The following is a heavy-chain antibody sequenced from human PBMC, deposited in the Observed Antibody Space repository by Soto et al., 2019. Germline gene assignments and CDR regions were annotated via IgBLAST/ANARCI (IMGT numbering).Heavy chain of an antibody. CDR2: INPSGGST. D-gene: IGHD6-19*01. V-gene: IGHV1-46*01. Sequence: ASVKVSCKASGYTFTSYYMHWVRQAPGQGLEWMGIINPSGGSTSYAQKFQGRVTMTRDTSTSTVYMELSSLRSEDTAVYYCATGTQWLGTPYYYYGMDVWGQATTVTVSS. CDR1: GYTFTSYY. J-gene: IGHJ6*01. CDR3: ATGTQWLGTPYYYYGMDV.